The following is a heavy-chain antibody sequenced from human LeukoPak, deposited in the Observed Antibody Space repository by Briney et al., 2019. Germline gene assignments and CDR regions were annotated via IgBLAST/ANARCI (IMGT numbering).Heavy chain of an antibody. D-gene: IGHD2-2*02. J-gene: IGHJ4*02. V-gene: IGHV4-30-2*01. CDR2: IYHSGST. CDR1: GGSISSGGYS. CDR3: ARDGGPDPYCSSTSCYTMDY. Sequence: SETLSLTCAVSGGSISSGGYSWSWIRQPPGKGLEWIGYIYHSGSTYYNPSLKSRVTMSVDTSKNQFSLKLSSVTAADTAVYYCARDGGPDPYCSSTSCYTMDYWGQGTLVTVSS.